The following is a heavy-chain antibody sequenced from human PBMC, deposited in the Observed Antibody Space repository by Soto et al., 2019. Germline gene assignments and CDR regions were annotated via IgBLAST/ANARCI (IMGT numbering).Heavy chain of an antibody. Sequence: SETLSLTCAVSGYSISSSNWWGWIRQPPGKGLEWIGYIYYSGSTYYNPSLKSRVTMSVDTSKNQFSLKLSSVTAVDTAVYYCARDKTVDFWSGYGWSNPFDYWGQGTLVTVSS. CDR2: IYYSGST. CDR3: ARDKTVDFWSGYGWSNPFDY. CDR1: GYSISSSNW. J-gene: IGHJ4*02. V-gene: IGHV4-28*03. D-gene: IGHD3-3*01.